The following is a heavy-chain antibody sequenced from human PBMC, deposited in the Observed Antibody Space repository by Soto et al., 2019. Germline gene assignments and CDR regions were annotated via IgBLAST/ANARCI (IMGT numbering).Heavy chain of an antibody. CDR1: GFNFGNYA. CDR3: TRYYYASSGYYVY. V-gene: IGHV3-49*04. D-gene: IGHD3-22*01. Sequence: LRLSCTGSGFNFGNYAMSWVRQAPGKGPEWVGFIRSETYGGTPDYAASLRGRFTISRDDSKSIAYLEINSLQTDDTAVYYCTRYYYASSGYYVYWGQGTLVTVSS. CDR2: IRSETYGGTP. J-gene: IGHJ4*02.